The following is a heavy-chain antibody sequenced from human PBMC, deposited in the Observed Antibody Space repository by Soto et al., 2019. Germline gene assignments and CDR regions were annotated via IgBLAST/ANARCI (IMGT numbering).Heavy chain of an antibody. CDR1: GYQFTTYF. CDR3: VRGYCTTTPCSGDFQH. J-gene: IGHJ1*01. CDR2: IHPSGDT. D-gene: IGHD2-8*01. V-gene: IGHV1-46*01. Sequence: SVNVSCKASGYQFTTYFIHWVRQAPGQGLEWMGMIHPSGDTGYGQKFRGRVTMTIDTSTTTAYMELRNLTSEDTAIYFSVRGYCTTTPCSGDFQHWGQGTLVTVSS.